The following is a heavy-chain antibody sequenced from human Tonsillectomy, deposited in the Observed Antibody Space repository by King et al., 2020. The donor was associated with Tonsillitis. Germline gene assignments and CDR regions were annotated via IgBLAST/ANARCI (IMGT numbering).Heavy chain of an antibody. CDR1: GFTFSWYW. CDR2: IKEDGSDK. D-gene: IGHD6-13*01. J-gene: IGHJ5*01. Sequence: VQLVESGGGSVQPGGSLRLSCVASGFTFSWYWMDWVRQAPGRGLEWVANIKEDGSDKNYVDSAKGRFTISRDNAKNAVYLQKNSLRVEEPAVYYCAREGYPYSRDSWGQGTLVTVSS. CDR3: AREGYPYSRDS. V-gene: IGHV3-7*01.